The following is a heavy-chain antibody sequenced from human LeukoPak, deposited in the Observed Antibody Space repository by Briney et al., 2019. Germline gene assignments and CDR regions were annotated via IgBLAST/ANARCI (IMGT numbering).Heavy chain of an antibody. CDR1: GYTFTGYY. CDR3: ASTATDTVTTSNDAFDI. Sequence: ASVKVSCKASGYTFTGYYMHWVRQAPGQGLEWMGWVNPNSGGTNYAQKFQGRVTMTRDTSISTAYMELSRLRSDDTAVYYCASTATDTVTTSNDAFDIWGQGTMVTVSS. J-gene: IGHJ3*02. D-gene: IGHD4-17*01. CDR2: VNPNSGGT. V-gene: IGHV1-2*02.